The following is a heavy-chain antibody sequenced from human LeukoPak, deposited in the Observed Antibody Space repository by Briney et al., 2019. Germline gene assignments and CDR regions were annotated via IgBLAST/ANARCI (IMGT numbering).Heavy chain of an antibody. V-gene: IGHV3-21*01. CDR2: ISSSSSYI. D-gene: IGHD2-21*02. CDR3: AREGCGGDCYSYYYYGMDV. CDR1: GFTFSSYS. J-gene: IGHJ6*02. Sequence: GGSLRLSCAASGFTFSSYSMNWVRQAPGKGLEWVSSISSSSSYIYYADSVKGRFTISRDNAKNSLYLQMDSLRAEDTAVYYCAREGCGGDCYSYYYYGMDVWGQGTTVTVSS.